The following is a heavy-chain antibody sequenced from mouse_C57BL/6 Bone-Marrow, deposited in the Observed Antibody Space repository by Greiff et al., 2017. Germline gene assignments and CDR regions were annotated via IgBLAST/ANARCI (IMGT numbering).Heavy chain of an antibody. V-gene: IGHV5-17*01. J-gene: IGHJ2*01. CDR2: ISSGSSTI. D-gene: IGHD1-1*01. CDR1: GFTFSDYG. Sequence: EVKLVESGGGLVKPGGSLKLSCAASGFTFSDYGMHWVSQAPEKGLEWVAYISSGSSTINYADKVKGRFTITRDNAKTTLFLQMTILIAEDTAMYYCARSSYYDSPHFDYWGQGTTLTVSS. CDR3: ARSSYYDSPHFDY.